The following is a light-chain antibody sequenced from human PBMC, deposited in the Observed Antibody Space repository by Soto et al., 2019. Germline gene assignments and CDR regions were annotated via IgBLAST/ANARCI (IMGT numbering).Light chain of an antibody. CDR3: QQYNNWPRT. Sequence: IQLTQSPSSLSASVGDIVTITCRASQGISSYLAWYQQKPGKAPKLLIYAASTLQSGVPSRFSGSGSGTEFTLTISSLQSEDFAVYYCQQYNNWPRTFGQGTKVDI. V-gene: IGKV1-9*01. J-gene: IGKJ1*01. CDR2: AAS. CDR1: QGISSY.